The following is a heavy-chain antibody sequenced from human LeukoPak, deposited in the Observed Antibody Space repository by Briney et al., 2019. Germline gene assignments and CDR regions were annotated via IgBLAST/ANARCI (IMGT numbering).Heavy chain of an antibody. CDR2: ISSSGTTI. Sequence: GGSLRLSCAVSGFTFSSYGMNWVRQAPGKGLEWVSYISSSGTTISYAQSVKGRFTITRDNAQNSLTLHMNTLRADDTAVYYCAKDGGTHFDHWGQGTLVTVSS. V-gene: IGHV3-48*01. D-gene: IGHD1-26*01. J-gene: IGHJ4*02. CDR3: AKDGGTHFDH. CDR1: GFTFSSYG.